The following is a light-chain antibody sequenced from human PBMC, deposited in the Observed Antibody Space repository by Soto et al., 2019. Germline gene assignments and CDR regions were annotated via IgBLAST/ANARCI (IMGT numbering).Light chain of an antibody. CDR3: QSYDSSLSGYV. CDR2: ANS. J-gene: IGLJ1*01. Sequence: QSVLTQPPSVSGAPGRRVTISCTGSNSNIGAGYDVQWYQQLPGTAPKLLIYANSNRPSGVPDRLSGSKSGTSASLAITGLQAEDEADYYCQSYDSSLSGYVFGTGTKVTVL. V-gene: IGLV1-40*01. CDR1: NSNIGAGYD.